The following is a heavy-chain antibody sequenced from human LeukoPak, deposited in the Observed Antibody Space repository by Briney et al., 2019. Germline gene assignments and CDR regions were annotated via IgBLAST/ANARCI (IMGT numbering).Heavy chain of an antibody. J-gene: IGHJ4*02. Sequence: ASVKVSCKASGGTFSGYAISWVRQAPGQGLEWMGGIIPIFGTANYAQKFQGRVTITADKSTSTAYMELSSLRSEDTAVYYCARGNSRGGSTTVGTQYYFDYWGQGTLVIVSS. D-gene: IGHD4-23*01. CDR3: ARGNSRGGSTTVGTQYYFDY. CDR1: GGTFSGYA. CDR2: IIPIFGTA. V-gene: IGHV1-69*06.